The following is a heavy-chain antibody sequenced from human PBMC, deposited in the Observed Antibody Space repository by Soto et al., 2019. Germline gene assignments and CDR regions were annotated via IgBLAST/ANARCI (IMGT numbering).Heavy chain of an antibody. CDR2: IYYSGST. CDR1: GGSISSSSYY. J-gene: IGHJ4*02. CDR3: ARLKTNYYDSSYIDY. V-gene: IGHV4-39*01. Sequence: PSETLSLTCTVSGGSISSSSYYWGWIRQPPGKGLEWIGSIYYSGSTYYNPSLKSRVTISVDTSKNQFSLKLSSVTAADTAVYYCARLKTNYYDSSYIDYWGQGTLVTVPS. D-gene: IGHD3-22*01.